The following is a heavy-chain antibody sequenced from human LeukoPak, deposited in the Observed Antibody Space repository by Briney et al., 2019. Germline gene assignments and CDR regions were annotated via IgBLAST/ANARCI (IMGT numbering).Heavy chain of an antibody. J-gene: IGHJ4*02. CDR3: TRSGAMD. D-gene: IGHD5-18*01. Sequence: GGSLRLSCAASGFPFSSYWLNWVRQAPGKGLEWVANIKQDGSEKYYVDSVKGRFIISRDNAKNSLYLQMNSLRVEDTAVYYCTRSGAMDWGQGTLVTVSS. CDR1: GFPFSSYW. V-gene: IGHV3-7*05. CDR2: IKQDGSEK.